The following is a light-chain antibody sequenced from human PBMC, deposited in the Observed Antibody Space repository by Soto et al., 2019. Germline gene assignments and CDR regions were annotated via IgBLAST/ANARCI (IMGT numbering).Light chain of an antibody. CDR3: QQHNNWPT. Sequence: EIVLSQSPDTLSLLAGERATLSSRASQSVSSNLAWYQQKPGQAPRLLIYGASTRATGIPARFSGSGSGTEFTLTISSLQPEDFAVYYCQQHNNWPTFGQGTKVDI. CDR1: QSVSSN. V-gene: IGKV3-15*01. CDR2: GAS. J-gene: IGKJ1*01.